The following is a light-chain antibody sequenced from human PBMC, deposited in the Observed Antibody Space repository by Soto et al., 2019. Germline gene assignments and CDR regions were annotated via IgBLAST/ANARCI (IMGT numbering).Light chain of an antibody. J-gene: IGLJ2*01. CDR2: EVT. CDR1: SSDVGAYNY. Sequence: QSVLTQPPSASGSPGQSVTFSCTGTSSDVGAYNYVSWYQQHPGKVPKLMIYEVTKRPSGVPDRFSGSKSGNTASLTVSGLQAEDEADYYCSSYAGSNKLVFGGGTQLTVL. V-gene: IGLV2-8*01. CDR3: SSYAGSNKLV.